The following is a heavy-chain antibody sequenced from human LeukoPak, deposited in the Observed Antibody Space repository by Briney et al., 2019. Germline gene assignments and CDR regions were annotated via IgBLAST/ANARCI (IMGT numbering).Heavy chain of an antibody. Sequence: PGGSLRLSCAASGFTFSSYEMNWVRQAPGKGLEWVSYISSSGSTIYYAGSVKGRFSISRDNAKNSLYLEMNSLRAEDTAVYYCARDLLLWFGDYYYGMDVWGQGTTVTVSS. CDR2: ISSSGSTI. CDR1: GFTFSSYE. CDR3: ARDLLLWFGDYYYGMDV. J-gene: IGHJ6*02. D-gene: IGHD3-10*01. V-gene: IGHV3-48*03.